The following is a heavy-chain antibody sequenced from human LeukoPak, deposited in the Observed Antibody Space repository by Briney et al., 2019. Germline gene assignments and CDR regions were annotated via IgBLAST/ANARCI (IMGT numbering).Heavy chain of an antibody. J-gene: IGHJ4*02. Sequence: PGGSLRLSCAASGFTFSSYSMNWVRQAPGKGLEWVSSISSSSSYIYYADSVKGRFTISRDNAKNSLYLQMNSLRAEDTAVYYCARGNYDSSGYYRNSMYYFDYWGQGTLVTVSS. V-gene: IGHV3-21*01. D-gene: IGHD3-22*01. CDR1: GFTFSSYS. CDR3: ARGNYDSSGYYRNSMYYFDY. CDR2: ISSSSSYI.